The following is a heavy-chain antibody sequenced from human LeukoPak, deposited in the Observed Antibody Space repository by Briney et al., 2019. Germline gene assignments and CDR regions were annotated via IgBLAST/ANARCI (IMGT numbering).Heavy chain of an antibody. V-gene: IGHV4-30-2*01. Sequence: PSETLSLTCAVSGGSISSGGYSWSWIRQPPGKGLEWIGYIYHSGSTYYNPSLKSRVTISVDRSKNQFSLKLSSVTAADTAVYYCAGLTGTMSDWGQGTLVTVSS. D-gene: IGHD1-7*01. J-gene: IGHJ4*02. CDR3: AGLTGTMSD. CDR2: IYHSGST. CDR1: GGSISSGGYS.